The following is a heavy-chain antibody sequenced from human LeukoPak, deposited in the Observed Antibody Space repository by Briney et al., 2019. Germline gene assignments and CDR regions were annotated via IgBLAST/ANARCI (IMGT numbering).Heavy chain of an antibody. Sequence: PGGSLRLSCAASGFTFSDYYMSWIRQAPGKGLEWVSYISRSGSTIYYADSVKGRFTISRDNAKNSLYLQMNSLRAEDTAVYFCARADVVVAATGYSYGSDAFDIWGQGTMVTVSS. CDR1: GFTFSDYY. J-gene: IGHJ3*02. D-gene: IGHD2-15*01. V-gene: IGHV3-11*01. CDR3: ARADVVVAATGYSYGSDAFDI. CDR2: ISRSGSTI.